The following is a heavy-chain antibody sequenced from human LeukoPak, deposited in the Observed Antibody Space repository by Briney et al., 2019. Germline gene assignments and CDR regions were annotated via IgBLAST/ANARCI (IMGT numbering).Heavy chain of an antibody. V-gene: IGHV3-21*01. Sequence: PGGSLRLSCAVSGFTFSSYSMNWVSQAPGKGLEWVSSIRSSSSYIYYADSVKGRFTISRDNAKNSLYLQMNSLRAEDTAVYYCARYSSGWYDWFDPWGQGTLVTVSS. CDR2: IRSSSSYI. J-gene: IGHJ5*02. CDR1: GFTFSSYS. CDR3: ARYSSGWYDWFDP. D-gene: IGHD6-19*01.